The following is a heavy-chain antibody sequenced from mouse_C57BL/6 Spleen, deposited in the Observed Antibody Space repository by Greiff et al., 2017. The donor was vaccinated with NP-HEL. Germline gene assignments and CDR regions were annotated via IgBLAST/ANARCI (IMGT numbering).Heavy chain of an antibody. D-gene: IGHD2-2*01. CDR1: GFTFSSYT. J-gene: IGHJ3*01. CDR3: ARHPGYHPGFAY. CDR2: ISGGGGNT. V-gene: IGHV5-9*01. Sequence: EVKLMESGGGLVKPGGSLKLSCAASGFTFSSYTMSWVRQTPEKRLEWVATISGGGGNTYYPDSVKGRFTISRDNAKNTLYLQMSSLRSEDTALYYCARHPGYHPGFAYWGQGTLVTVSA.